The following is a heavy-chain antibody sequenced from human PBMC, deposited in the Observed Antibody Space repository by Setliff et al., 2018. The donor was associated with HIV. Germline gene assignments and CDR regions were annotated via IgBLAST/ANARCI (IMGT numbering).Heavy chain of an antibody. CDR2: IIPFFGSA. J-gene: IGHJ3*02. D-gene: IGHD3-22*01. CDR1: GGTFSTSA. Sequence: SVKVSCKASGGTFSTSAISWMRQAPGQGLEWMGGIIPFFGSANYAQKFRGRLTITADASSSTAYMDLSSLTSEDTAVYYCARRHFYDSSGQVWAFDIWGQGTMVTVSS. V-gene: IGHV1-69*13. CDR3: ARRHFYDSSGQVWAFDI.